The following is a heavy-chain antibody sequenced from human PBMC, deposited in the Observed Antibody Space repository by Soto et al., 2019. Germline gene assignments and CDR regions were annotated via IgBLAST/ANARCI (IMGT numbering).Heavy chain of an antibody. CDR3: AIQNNGCYAPLDH. Sequence: GGSLRLSCAASGFTFSSYAISWVRQAPLKGLELVSATSVIFGRTYYADSVKGRFAIARYDSNNTLYLQMNSLRADETAVYFCAIQNNGCYAPLDHWGQGTLVTVSS. V-gene: IGHV3-23*01. D-gene: IGHD2-2*01. J-gene: IGHJ5*02. CDR1: GFTFSSYA. CDR2: TSVIFGRT.